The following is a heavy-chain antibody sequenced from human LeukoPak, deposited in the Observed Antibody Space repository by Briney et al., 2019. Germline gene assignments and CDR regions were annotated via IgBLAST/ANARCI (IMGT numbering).Heavy chain of an antibody. J-gene: IGHJ6*03. CDR2: INHSGST. V-gene: IGHV4-34*01. CDR1: GGSFSGYY. Sequence: SETLSLTCAVYGGSFSGYYWSWIRQPPGKGLEWIGEINHSGSTNYNPSLKSRGTISVDTSKNQFSLKLSSVTAADTAVYYCARGMPYNYDSSGSALSGIYYYYMDVWGKGTTVTVSS. CDR3: ARGMPYNYDSSGSALSGIYYYYMDV. D-gene: IGHD3-22*01.